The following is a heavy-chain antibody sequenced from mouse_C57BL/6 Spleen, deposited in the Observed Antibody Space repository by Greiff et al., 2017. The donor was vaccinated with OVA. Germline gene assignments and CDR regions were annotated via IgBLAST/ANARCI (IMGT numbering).Heavy chain of an antibody. CDR2: IYPGSGST. CDR1: GYTFTSYW. D-gene: IGHD2-5*01. Sequence: VQLQQPGAELVKPGASVKMSCKASGYTFTSYWITWVKQRPGQGLEWIGDIYPGSGSTNYNEKFKSKATLTVDTASSTAYMQLSSLTSEDSAVYYCARMDYSNYDYFDYWGQGTTLTVSS. V-gene: IGHV1-55*01. CDR3: ARMDYSNYDYFDY. J-gene: IGHJ2*01.